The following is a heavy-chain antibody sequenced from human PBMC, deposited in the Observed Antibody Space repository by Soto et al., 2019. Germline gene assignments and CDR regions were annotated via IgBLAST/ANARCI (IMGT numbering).Heavy chain of an antibody. CDR3: ARDAKKNWFDP. D-gene: IGHD2-15*01. CDR1: GFTFSSYW. J-gene: IGHJ5*02. CDR2: IKQDGSEK. Sequence: GGSLRFSCAASGFTFSSYWMSWVRQAPGKGLEWVANIKQDGSEKYYVDSVKGRFTISRDNAKNSLYLQMNSLRAEDTAVYYCARDAKKNWFDPWGQGTLVTVSS. V-gene: IGHV3-7*05.